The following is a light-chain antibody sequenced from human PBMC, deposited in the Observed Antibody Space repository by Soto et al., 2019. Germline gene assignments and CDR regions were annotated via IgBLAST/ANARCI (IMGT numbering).Light chain of an antibody. CDR3: QQSYSTPPWT. V-gene: IGKV1-39*01. Sequence: DIQMTQSPSSLSASVGDRLTITCRASQSIVTYLNWYLQKPGKAPKLXXYAASNLQSGVPSRFSGSGSGTDFTLTISSLQPEDFANYFCQQSYSTPPWTFGQGTKVDIK. CDR1: QSIVTY. J-gene: IGKJ1*01. CDR2: AAS.